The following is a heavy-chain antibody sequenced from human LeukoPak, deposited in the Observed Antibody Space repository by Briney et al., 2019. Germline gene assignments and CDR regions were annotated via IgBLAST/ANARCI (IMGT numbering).Heavy chain of an antibody. J-gene: IGHJ5*02. CDR2: INPKSGGT. Sequence: ASVKVSRKASGYTFTGYYMHWVRQAPGQGREWMGWINPKSGGTNYAQKFQGRVTMTRDTSISTAYMELSRLRSDDTAVYYCARDRGDYRDYAPVCWFDPWGQGTVVTVSS. CDR1: GYTFTGYY. D-gene: IGHD4-17*01. CDR3: ARDRGDYRDYAPVCWFDP. V-gene: IGHV1-2*02.